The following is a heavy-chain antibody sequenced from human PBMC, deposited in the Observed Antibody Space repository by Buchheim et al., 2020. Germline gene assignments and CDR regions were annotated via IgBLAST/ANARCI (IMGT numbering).Heavy chain of an antibody. CDR3: ARAQYSTFSEYYFDS. CDR1: GFTFSSSW. Sequence: EVQLVESGGGLVQPGGSLRLSCAASGFTFSSSWMSWVRQAPGKGLEWVSYITSSSTTIYYADSVKGRFTISRDDASNSLHLQMNSLRADDTAVYFCARAQYSTFSEYYFDSWGQGSL. V-gene: IGHV3-48*04. CDR2: ITSSSTTI. J-gene: IGHJ4*02. D-gene: IGHD6-13*01.